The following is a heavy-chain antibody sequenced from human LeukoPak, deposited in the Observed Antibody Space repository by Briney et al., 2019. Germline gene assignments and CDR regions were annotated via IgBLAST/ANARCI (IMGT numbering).Heavy chain of an antibody. CDR2: IIPIFGTA. V-gene: IGHV1-69*05. D-gene: IGHD6-19*01. CDR1: GGTFSSYA. CDR3: ATAPGIAVAGTRYYYYYMDV. Sequence: LVKVSCKASGGTFSSYAISWVRRAPGQGLEWMGGIIPIFGTANYAQKFQGRVTITTDESTSTAYMELSSLRSEDTAVYYCATAPGIAVAGTRYYYYYMDVWGKGTTVTVSS. J-gene: IGHJ6*03.